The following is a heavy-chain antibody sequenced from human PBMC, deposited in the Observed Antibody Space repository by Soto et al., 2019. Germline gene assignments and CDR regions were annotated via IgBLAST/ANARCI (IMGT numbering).Heavy chain of an antibody. J-gene: IGHJ4*02. D-gene: IGHD6-13*01. V-gene: IGHV3-33*01. Sequence: GGSLRLSCAASGFTFSSYGMHWVRQAPGKGLEWVAVIWYDGSNKYYADSVKGRFTISRDKSKNTMYLQMNSLRAEDTAVYYCARVGGELQQLVPSPLPNLDYWGQGTLVTVSS. CDR3: ARVGGELQQLVPSPLPNLDY. CDR1: GFTFSSYG. CDR2: IWYDGSNK.